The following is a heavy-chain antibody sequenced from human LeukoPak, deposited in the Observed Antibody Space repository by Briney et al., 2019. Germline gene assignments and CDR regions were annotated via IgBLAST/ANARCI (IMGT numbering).Heavy chain of an antibody. CDR3: ARGRGYYYGSY. D-gene: IGHD3-10*01. V-gene: IGHV4-59*01. J-gene: IGHJ4*02. CDR1: GGSISSYY. CDR2: TYYSGST. Sequence: SETLSLTCTVSGGSISSYYWSWVREPPGKGLEWIGYTYYSGSTNYNPSLKSRVTTSVDTSKNQFSLKLSSVTAADTAVYYCARGRGYYYGSYWGQGTLVTVSS.